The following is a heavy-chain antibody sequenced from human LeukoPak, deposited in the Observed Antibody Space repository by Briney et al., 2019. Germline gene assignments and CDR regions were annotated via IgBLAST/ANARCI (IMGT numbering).Heavy chain of an antibody. CDR1: GGTFSSYA. D-gene: IGHD3-9*01. V-gene: IGHV1-69*06. CDR2: IIPIFGTA. CDR3: SSDGEVAIRYFDWLLY. J-gene: IGHJ4*02. Sequence: ASVKVSCKASGGTFSSYASSWVRQAPGQGLECMGGIIPIFGTANYAQKFQGRVTITADKSTSTAYMELSSLRSEDTAVYYCSSDGEVAIRYFDWLLYWGQGTLVTVSS.